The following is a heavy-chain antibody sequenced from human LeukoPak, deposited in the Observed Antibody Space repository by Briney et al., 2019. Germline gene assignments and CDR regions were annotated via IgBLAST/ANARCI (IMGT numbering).Heavy chain of an antibody. J-gene: IGHJ4*02. CDR2: NYYSGST. CDR1: GASVSSSTYS. Sequence: SETLSLTCAVSGASVSSSTYSWSWIRQPPGKGLEWIAYNYYSGSTTYNRSLKSRVTISLDTSKNQFSLKLSSVTAADTAVYYCASDYGSGSYRFDYWGQGTLVTVSS. CDR3: ASDYGSGSYRFDY. V-gene: IGHV4-61*01. D-gene: IGHD3-10*01.